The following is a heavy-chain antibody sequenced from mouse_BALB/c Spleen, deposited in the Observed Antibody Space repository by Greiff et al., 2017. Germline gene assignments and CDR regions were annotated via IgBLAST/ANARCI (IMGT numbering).Heavy chain of an antibody. CDR3: TRGGGGSSPFAY. CDR2: IYPSDSYT. CDR1: GYTFTSYW. D-gene: IGHD1-1*01. Sequence: QVHVKQPGAELVRPGASVKLSCKASGYTFTSYWINWVKQRPGQGLEWIGNIYPSDSYTNYNQKFKDKATLTVDKSSSTAYMQLSSPTSEDSAVYYCTRGGGGSSPFAYWGQGTLVTVSA. V-gene: IGHV1-69*02. J-gene: IGHJ3*01.